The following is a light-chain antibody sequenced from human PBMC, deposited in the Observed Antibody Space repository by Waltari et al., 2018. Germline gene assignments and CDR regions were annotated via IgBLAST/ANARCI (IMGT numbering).Light chain of an antibody. V-gene: IGLV6-57*01. Sequence: NFMLTQPHSVSESPGKTVVISCTRSSGSIASDYVQWYQQRPGSSPTIVIYEDNERPSGFPDRFYGSIDSSSNSASLTSSGLKTEDEADYHCQSYDSITQDWVFGGGTKLTVL. CDR1: SGSIASDY. J-gene: IGLJ3*02. CDR3: QSYDSITQDWV. CDR2: EDN.